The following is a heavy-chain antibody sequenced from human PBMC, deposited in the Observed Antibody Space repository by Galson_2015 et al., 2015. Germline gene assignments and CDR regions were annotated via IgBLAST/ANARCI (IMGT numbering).Heavy chain of an antibody. Sequence: SLRLSCAASGLKFRNNVMGWVRQAPGRGLEWVSSISASGAATYYADSVKGRFTISRDNSKDTLYLQMNSLRVEDTAVYFCAKGRDGYFDYWGQGTLVTVSA. CDR1: GLKFRNNV. CDR2: ISASGAAT. CDR3: AKGRDGYFDY. V-gene: IGHV3-23*01. D-gene: IGHD5-24*01. J-gene: IGHJ4*02.